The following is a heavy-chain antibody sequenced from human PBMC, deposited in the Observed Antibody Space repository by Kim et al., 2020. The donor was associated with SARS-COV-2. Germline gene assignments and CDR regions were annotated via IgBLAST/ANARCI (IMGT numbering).Heavy chain of an antibody. CDR3: ARAAIFGTWDY. J-gene: IGHJ4*02. Sequence: SETLSLTCTVSGGSISSYYWSWIRQPPGKGLEWIGYIYYSGTTNYNPSLKSRVTISVDTSKNQFSLKLISVTAADTAVYYCARAAIFGTWDYWGQRTLFTVSS. CDR2: IYYSGTT. D-gene: IGHD3-3*01. V-gene: IGHV4-59*01. CDR1: GGSISSYY.